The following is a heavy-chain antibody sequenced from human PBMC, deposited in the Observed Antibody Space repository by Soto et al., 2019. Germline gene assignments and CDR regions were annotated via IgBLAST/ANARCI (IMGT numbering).Heavy chain of an antibody. Sequence: QVQLQESGPGLVKPSQTLSLTCTVSGGSISSGGYYWSWIRQHPGKGLEWIGYIYYSGSTYYNPSLKRRVTISVDTSKNQFSLKLSSVTAADTAVYYCARAYSGYDKSFNHFDYWGQGTLVTVSS. CDR1: GGSISSGGYY. J-gene: IGHJ4*02. V-gene: IGHV4-31*03. CDR2: IYYSGST. CDR3: ARAYSGYDKSFNHFDY. D-gene: IGHD5-12*01.